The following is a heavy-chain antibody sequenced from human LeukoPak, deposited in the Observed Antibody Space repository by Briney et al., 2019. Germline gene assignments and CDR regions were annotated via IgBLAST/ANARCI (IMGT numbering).Heavy chain of an antibody. CDR1: GFTFNTYA. CDR3: AKTTVGYSSGRYPGWPADC. Sequence: PGGSLRLSCAASGFTFNTYAIHWVRQAPGNGLEWVSGICGNGCCTYYADSVKGRFTISRDNSKNTVYLQMNSLTADDTAVYYCAKTTVGYSSGRYPGWPADCWGQGTLVTVSP. V-gene: IGHV3-23*01. CDR2: ICGNGCCT. J-gene: IGHJ4*02. D-gene: IGHD6-19*01.